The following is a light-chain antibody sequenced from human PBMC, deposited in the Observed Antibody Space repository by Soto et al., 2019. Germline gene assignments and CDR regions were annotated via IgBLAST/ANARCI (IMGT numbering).Light chain of an antibody. J-gene: IGKJ1*01. V-gene: IGKV3-20*01. CDR1: HSVTSTY. CDR2: DAS. CDR3: QQYGSSPWT. Sequence: EIVLTQSPGTLSLSPGERATLSCRASHSVTSTYLAWYQQKPGQAPRLLIYDASSRATGIPDRFSGSGSGTDFTLTISRLEPADFALYYCQQYGSSPWTFGQGTTVEIK.